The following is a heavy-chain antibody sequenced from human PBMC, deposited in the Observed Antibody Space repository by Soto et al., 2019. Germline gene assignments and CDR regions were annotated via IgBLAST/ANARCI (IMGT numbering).Heavy chain of an antibody. D-gene: IGHD3-10*01. V-gene: IGHV4-34*01. J-gene: IGHJ4*01. CDR1: GVSFSGYY. CDR3: ARAPKPITMIRKQPYYFDY. CDR2: IDHSGST. Sequence: SETLSLTCAISGVSFSGYYWSWIRQPPGKGLEWIGEIDHSGSTKYNPSLKSRVTISVDTSKRQFSLNLRSVTAADTAVYYCARAPKPITMIRKQPYYFDYWGHGXLVTVSS.